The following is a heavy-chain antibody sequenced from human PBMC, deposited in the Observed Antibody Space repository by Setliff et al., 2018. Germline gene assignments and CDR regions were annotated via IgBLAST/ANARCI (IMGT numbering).Heavy chain of an antibody. Sequence: PGGSLRLSCAASGFNFSSYVFNWVRQAPRRGLEWVASINQDGSAQYYVDSVKGRFTISRDNSKNTLYLQMNSLRAEDTALYFCAKQKNTGYGQPVDSWGQGVQVTVSS. D-gene: IGHD5-12*01. CDR2: INQDGSAQ. J-gene: IGHJ4*02. V-gene: IGHV3-7*03. CDR3: AKQKNTGYGQPVDS. CDR1: GFNFSSYV.